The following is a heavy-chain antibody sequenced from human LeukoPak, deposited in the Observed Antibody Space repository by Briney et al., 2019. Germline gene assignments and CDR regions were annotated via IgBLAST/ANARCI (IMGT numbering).Heavy chain of an antibody. Sequence: SETLSLTCTVSGGSISSGSYYWSWIRQPAGKGLEWIGRIYTSGSTNYSPSLKSRVTISVDTSKNQFSLKLSSVTAADTAVYYCARDPAAGIAAAGTSRWGQGTLVTVSS. CDR3: ARDPAAGIAAAGTSR. CDR1: GGSISSGSYY. V-gene: IGHV4-61*02. D-gene: IGHD6-13*01. J-gene: IGHJ4*02. CDR2: IYTSGST.